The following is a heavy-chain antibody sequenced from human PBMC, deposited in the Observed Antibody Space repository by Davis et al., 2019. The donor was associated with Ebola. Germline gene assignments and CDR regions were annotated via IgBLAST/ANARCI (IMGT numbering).Heavy chain of an antibody. J-gene: IGHJ2*01. Sequence: PSETLSLTCTVSGGSISSGGYSWSWIRQPPGKGLEWIGYIYHSGSTYYNPSLKSRVTISVDRSKNQFSLKLSSVTAADTAVYYCAREVTPYWYFDLWGRGTLVTVSS. D-gene: IGHD4-23*01. CDR1: GGSISSGGYS. V-gene: IGHV4-30-2*01. CDR2: IYHSGST. CDR3: AREVTPYWYFDL.